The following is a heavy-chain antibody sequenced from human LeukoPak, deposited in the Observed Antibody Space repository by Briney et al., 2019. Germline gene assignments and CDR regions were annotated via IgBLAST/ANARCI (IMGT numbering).Heavy chain of an antibody. Sequence: AGSLRLSCAASGFTFSSYWMHWIRQAPGKGLVWVSRIKADGSSTDYEYSVKGRFAISGDNAKNTMYLQMNSLRAEDTAVYYCARGVSGTGPDIWGLGTMVTVSS. V-gene: IGHV3-74*01. J-gene: IGHJ3*02. CDR1: GFTFSSYW. CDR2: IKADGSST. CDR3: ARGVSGTGPDI. D-gene: IGHD5/OR15-5a*01.